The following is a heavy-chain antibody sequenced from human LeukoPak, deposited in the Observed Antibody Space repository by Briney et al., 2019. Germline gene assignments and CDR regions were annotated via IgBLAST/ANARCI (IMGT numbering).Heavy chain of an antibody. CDR3: ASAPYGSGSPLDY. V-gene: IGHV3-66*01. CDR1: GFTVSSNY. J-gene: IGHJ4*02. D-gene: IGHD3-10*01. CDR2: IYSGGST. Sequence: GGSLRLSCVASGFTVSSNYMSWVRQAPGKGLEWVSVIYSGGSTYYADSVKGRFTISRDNSKNTLYLQMNSLRAEDTAVYYCASAPYGSGSPLDYWGQGTLVTVSS.